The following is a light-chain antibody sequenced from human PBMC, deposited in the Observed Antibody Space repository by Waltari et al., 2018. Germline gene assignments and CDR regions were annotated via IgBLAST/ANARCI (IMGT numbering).Light chain of an antibody. J-gene: IGKJ1*01. CDR1: QNIRTY. CDR2: GAS. V-gene: IGKV1-39*01. Sequence: DIQMTQSPSSLSASVGDTVTATCRASQNIRTYLNWYQQKTAKAPKLLIYGASTLRRGVPSRFRGSASGTEFTLTVTNLQPDDFATYFCQQSFSSPWTFGQGTTVNI. CDR3: QQSFSSPWT.